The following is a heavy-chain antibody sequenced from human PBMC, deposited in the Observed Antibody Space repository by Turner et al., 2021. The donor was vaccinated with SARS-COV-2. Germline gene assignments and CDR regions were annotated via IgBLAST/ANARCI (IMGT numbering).Heavy chain of an antibody. CDR1: GSTVSSDG. D-gene: IGHD3-22*01. CDR2: RSDDGSNK. Sequence: QVHLVDSVGGVVQARRSLRLSLAAPGSTVSSDGMHWVRQAPGKGLEGVAVRSDDGSNKYYADSVKGRFTISRDNSKNTLYLQMNSLRPEDTAVYYCAKIRVTSGYTPDPIAFDMWGQGTMGTVSS. J-gene: IGHJ3*02. CDR3: AKIRVTSGYTPDPIAFDM. V-gene: IGHV3-30*18.